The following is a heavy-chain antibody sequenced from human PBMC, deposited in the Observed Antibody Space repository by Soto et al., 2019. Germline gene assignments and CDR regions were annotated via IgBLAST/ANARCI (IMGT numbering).Heavy chain of an antibody. Sequence: EVQLLESGGGLVQPGGSLRLSCAASGFTFSSYAMSWVRQAPGKGLEWVSAISGSGGSTYYADSVKGRFTISRDNSKNTLYLQMNSLRAEDTAVYYCATPISDIVVVPAAIRYGMDVWGQGTTVTVSS. V-gene: IGHV3-23*01. CDR1: GFTFSSYA. CDR2: ISGSGGST. CDR3: ATPISDIVVVPAAIRYGMDV. D-gene: IGHD2-2*01. J-gene: IGHJ6*02.